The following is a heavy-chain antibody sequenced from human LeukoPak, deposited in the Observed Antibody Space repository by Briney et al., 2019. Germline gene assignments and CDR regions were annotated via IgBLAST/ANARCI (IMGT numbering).Heavy chain of an antibody. J-gene: IGHJ5*02. CDR1: GFTFSSYE. CDR2: ISSSGSTI. D-gene: IGHD3-9*01. Sequence: GGSLRLSCAASGFTFSSYEMNWVRQAPGKGLEWVSYISSSGSTIYYADSVKGRFTISRDNSKNTLYLQMNSLRAEDTAVYYCARQIDPWAPFDPWGQGTLVTVSS. V-gene: IGHV3-48*03. CDR3: ARQIDPWAPFDP.